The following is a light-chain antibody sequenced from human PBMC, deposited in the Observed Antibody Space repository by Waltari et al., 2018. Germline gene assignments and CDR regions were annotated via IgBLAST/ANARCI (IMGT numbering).Light chain of an antibody. CDR2: WAS. Sequence: IVMTQSPDSLAVPLGERATINCQSSQCVLYSSNNKNYLAWYQQKPGQPPKLLIYWASTRESGVPDRFSGSGSGTDFTLTISSLQAEDVAVYYCQQYYSTLTWTFGQGTKVEIK. V-gene: IGKV4-1*01. CDR3: QQYYSTLTWT. J-gene: IGKJ1*01. CDR1: QCVLYSSNNKNY.